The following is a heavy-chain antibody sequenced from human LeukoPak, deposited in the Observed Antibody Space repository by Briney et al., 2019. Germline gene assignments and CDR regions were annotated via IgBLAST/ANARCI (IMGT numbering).Heavy chain of an antibody. Sequence: PGGSLRLSCAASGFTVSSNYMSWVRQAPGKGLEWVSVIYSGGSTYYADSVKGRFTISRDNSKNTLYLQMNSLRAEDTAVYYCARDQRITMVRGVAPAYYYYGMDVWGKGTTVTVSS. J-gene: IGHJ6*04. V-gene: IGHV3-53*01. D-gene: IGHD3-10*01. CDR3: ARDQRITMVRGVAPAYYYYGMDV. CDR1: GFTVSSNY. CDR2: IYSGGST.